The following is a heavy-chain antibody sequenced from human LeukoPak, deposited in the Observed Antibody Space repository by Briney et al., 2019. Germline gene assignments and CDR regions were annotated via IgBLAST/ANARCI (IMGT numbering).Heavy chain of an antibody. CDR2: INSPGTTV. CDR3: ARDGDLAPAVPFDY. CDR1: GFTFISYE. D-gene: IGHD6-25*01. J-gene: IGHJ4*02. Sequence: GGSLRLSCAASGFTFISYEMNWVRQAPGKGLEWVSYINSPGTTVYYADSVKGRFTISRDNAKNSLHLQMSSLRADDTAIYYCARDGDLAPAVPFDYWGQGTLVTVSS. V-gene: IGHV3-48*03.